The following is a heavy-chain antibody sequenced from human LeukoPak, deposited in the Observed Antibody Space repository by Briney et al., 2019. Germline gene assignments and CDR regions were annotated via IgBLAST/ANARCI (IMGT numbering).Heavy chain of an antibody. J-gene: IGHJ3*02. CDR1: GFTFSSYA. V-gene: IGHV3-30*04. CDR3: ARAGHRVSGSFDI. CDR2: ISYDGSNK. Sequence: GGSLRLSCAASGFTFSSYAMHWVRQAPGKGLEWVAVISYDGSNKYYADSVKGRFTISRDNSKNTLYLQMNSLRAEDTAVYYCARAGHRVSGSFDIWGQGTWSPSLQ. D-gene: IGHD6-13*01.